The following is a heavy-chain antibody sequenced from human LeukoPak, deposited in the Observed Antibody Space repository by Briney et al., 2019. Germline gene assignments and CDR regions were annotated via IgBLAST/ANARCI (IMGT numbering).Heavy chain of an antibody. CDR3: ARPPSAGDFWSGYYMYAFDI. D-gene: IGHD3-3*01. V-gene: IGHV3-7*01. CDR1: GFTFSSYW. Sequence: GGSLRLSCAASGFTFSSYWMSWVRRAPGKGLEWVANIKQDGSEKYYVDSVKGRFTISRDNAKNSLYLQMNSLRAEDTAVYYCARPPSAGDFWSGYYMYAFDIWGQGTMVTVSS. CDR2: IKQDGSEK. J-gene: IGHJ3*02.